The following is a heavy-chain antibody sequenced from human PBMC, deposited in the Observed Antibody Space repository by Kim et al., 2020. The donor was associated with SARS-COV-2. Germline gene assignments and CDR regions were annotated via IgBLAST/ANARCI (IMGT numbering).Heavy chain of an antibody. J-gene: IGHJ4*02. D-gene: IGHD3-22*01. CDR3: ARHFTSGYYDSSGYSDY. V-gene: IGHV5-51*01. CDR2: IYPGDSDT. CDR1: GYSFTSYW. Sequence: GESLKISCKGSGYSFTSYWIGWVRQMPGKGLEWMGIIYPGDSDTRYSPSFQGQVTISADKSISTAYLQWSSLKASDTAMYYCARHFTSGYYDSSGYSDYWGQGTLVTVSS.